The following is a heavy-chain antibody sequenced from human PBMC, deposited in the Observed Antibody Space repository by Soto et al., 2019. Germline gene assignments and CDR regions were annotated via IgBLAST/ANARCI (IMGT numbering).Heavy chain of an antibody. CDR1: GGSFISGGYY. V-gene: IGHV4-31*03. CDR3: ASVGAVTRVD. CDR2: IYHSGST. D-gene: IGHD4-17*01. Sequence: QVQLQESGPGLVKPSQTLSLTCTVSGGSFISGGYYWTWIRQHPGKGLEWIGYIYHSGSTYYNQPHESRLTISVDTAKNQVSLNLSSVTAADTAVYYWASVGAVTRVDWGQGTLVTVSS. J-gene: IGHJ4*02.